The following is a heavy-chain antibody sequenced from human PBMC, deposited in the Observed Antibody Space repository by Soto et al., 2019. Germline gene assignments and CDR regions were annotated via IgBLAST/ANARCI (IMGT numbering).Heavy chain of an antibody. V-gene: IGHV3-74*01. CDR2: ISGDGVNT. J-gene: IGHJ4*02. CDR1: GFTFSRYW. CDR3: ARLGFVGEGDF. D-gene: IGHD2-21*01. Sequence: EVQLAESGGGLIQPGGSLRLSCATSGFTFSRYWIHWVRQAPGEGLVWVSCISGDGVNTDYAESVKGRFTVSRDIAKSTGYLQMNNLRAEDTAIYYCARLGFVGEGDFWGQGILFTVSS.